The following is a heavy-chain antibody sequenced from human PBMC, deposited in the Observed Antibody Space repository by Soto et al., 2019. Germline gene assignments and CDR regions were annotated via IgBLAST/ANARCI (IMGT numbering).Heavy chain of an antibody. CDR2: IIPILGIA. J-gene: IGHJ3*02. Sequence: SVKVSCKAPGGTFTSSTISWVRPAPGQGLEWMGRIIPILGIANYAQEFQGRVTITADKSTSTAYMELSSLRSEDTAVYYCARVDIAAAINPDAFDIWGQGTMVTVSS. D-gene: IGHD6-13*01. CDR1: GGTFTSST. CDR3: ARVDIAAAINPDAFDI. V-gene: IGHV1-69*02.